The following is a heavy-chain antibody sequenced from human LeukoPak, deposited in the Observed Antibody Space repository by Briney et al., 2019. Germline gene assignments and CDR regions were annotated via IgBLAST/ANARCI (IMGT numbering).Heavy chain of an antibody. D-gene: IGHD3-16*01. V-gene: IGHV3-30*07. CDR3: EAQGGVDGNEDY. CDR2: ISFDGSNT. Sequence: GGSLRLSCAASGFSYSGYAMHWVRQAPGKGLEWLAIISFDGSNTYYADSVKGRFTISRDNSRNTLYLQMNSLRDEDTALYYCEAQGGVDGNEDYWGRGTLVTVSS. CDR1: GFSYSGYA. J-gene: IGHJ4*01.